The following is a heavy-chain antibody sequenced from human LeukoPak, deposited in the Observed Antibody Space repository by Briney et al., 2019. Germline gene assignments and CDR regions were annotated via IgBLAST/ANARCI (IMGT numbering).Heavy chain of an antibody. V-gene: IGHV4-39*01. CDR3: ASSSYYYGSGSYYSVRPPFDY. D-gene: IGHD3-10*01. Sequence: SETLSLTCTLSGGSISSSNYYWGWIRQPPGKGLEWIGRIYYSRSTYYNPSLKSRVTISVDTSKNQFSLKLSSVTAADTAVYYCASSSYYYGSGSYYSVRPPFDYWGQGTLVTVSS. CDR1: GGSISSSNYY. CDR2: IYYSRST. J-gene: IGHJ4*02.